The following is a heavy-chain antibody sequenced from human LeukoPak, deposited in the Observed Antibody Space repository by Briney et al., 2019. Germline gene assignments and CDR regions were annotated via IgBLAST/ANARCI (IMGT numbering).Heavy chain of an antibody. J-gene: IGHJ4*02. Sequence: GGSLRLSCAASGFTVSSNYMSWVRQAPGKGLEWVSVIYSGGSTYYADSVKGRFTISRDNSKNTLYLQMNSLRAEDTAVYYCARAPPSRHFFDYWGQGTLVTVSS. D-gene: IGHD3-3*02. V-gene: IGHV3-53*05. CDR1: GFTVSSNY. CDR3: ARAPPSRHFFDY. CDR2: IYSGGST.